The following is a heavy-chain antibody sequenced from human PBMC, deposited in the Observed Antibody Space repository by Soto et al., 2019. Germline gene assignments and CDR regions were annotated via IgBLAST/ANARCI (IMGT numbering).Heavy chain of an antibody. Sequence: SETLSLTCAVSGGSISSSNWWSWVRQPPGKGLEWIGEIYHSGSTNYNPSLKSRVTISVDKSKNQFSLKLSSVTAADTAVYYCATAYSSSWWPPERIDYWGQGTLVTVSS. V-gene: IGHV4-4*02. CDR3: ATAYSSSWWPPERIDY. D-gene: IGHD6-13*01. CDR2: IYHSGST. J-gene: IGHJ4*02. CDR1: GGSISSSNW.